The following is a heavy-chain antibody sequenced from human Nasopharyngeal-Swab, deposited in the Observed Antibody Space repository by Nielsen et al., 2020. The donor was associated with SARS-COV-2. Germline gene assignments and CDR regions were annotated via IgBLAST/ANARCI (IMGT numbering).Heavy chain of an antibody. J-gene: IGHJ4*02. V-gene: IGHV4-61*02. CDR2: IYTNGGT. D-gene: IGHD6-6*01. CDR3: VRDWSSPSKTAFDY. Sequence: SETLSLTCDVFGGSLRSGDYYWSWIRQPAGEGLEWTGRIYTNGGTNYNPSLTSRVTISVDMSKNQFSLKLTSVTAADTAVYYCVRDWSSPSKTAFDYWGQGILVTVSS. CDR1: GGSLRSGDYY.